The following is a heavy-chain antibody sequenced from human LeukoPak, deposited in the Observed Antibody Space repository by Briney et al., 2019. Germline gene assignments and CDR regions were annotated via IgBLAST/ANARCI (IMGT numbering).Heavy chain of an antibody. Sequence: PGGSLRLSCAASGFTFSSYAMSWVRQAPGKGLEWVANIKQDGSEKYYVDSVKGRFTISRDQANNTLYLQINSLRSEDTAVYYCATYLGWSGYKGSVGNDAFDIWGQGTMVTVSS. J-gene: IGHJ3*02. D-gene: IGHD3-3*01. CDR3: ATYLGWSGYKGSVGNDAFDI. CDR1: GFTFSSYA. V-gene: IGHV3-7*03. CDR2: IKQDGSEK.